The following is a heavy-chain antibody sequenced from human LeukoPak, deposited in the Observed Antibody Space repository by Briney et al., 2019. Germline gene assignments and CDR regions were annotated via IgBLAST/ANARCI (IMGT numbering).Heavy chain of an antibody. CDR2: ISSSSSYI. V-gene: IGHV3-21*01. CDR3: ARGNVGARDYYFDY. CDR1: GFTFSSYS. Sequence: GGSLRLSCAASGFTFSSYSMNWVRQAPGKGLEWVSSISSSSSYIYYADSVKGRFTSSRDNAKNPLYLQMNSLRAEDTAVYYCARGNVGARDYYFDYRGQGTLVTVSS. J-gene: IGHJ4*02. D-gene: IGHD1-26*01.